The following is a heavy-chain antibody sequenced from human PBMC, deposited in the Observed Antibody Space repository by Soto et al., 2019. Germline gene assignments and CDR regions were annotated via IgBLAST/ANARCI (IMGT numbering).Heavy chain of an antibody. CDR3: ARYTWVSGSYLTPPTPYYFDY. D-gene: IGHD1-26*01. J-gene: IGHJ4*02. CDR2: ISAYNGNT. V-gene: IGHV1-18*01. Sequence: ASVKVSCKASGYSFTSYGIRWVRQAPGQGLGWMGWISAYNGNTNYEQKLQGRVTMTTDTSTSTADMDLRSQRSDDTAVYYCARYTWVSGSYLTPPTPYYFDYWGQGTLVTVSS. CDR1: GYSFTSYG.